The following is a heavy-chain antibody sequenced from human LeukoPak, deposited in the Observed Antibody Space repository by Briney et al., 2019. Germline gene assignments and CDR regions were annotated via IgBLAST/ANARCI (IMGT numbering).Heavy chain of an antibody. V-gene: IGHV4-59*01. CDR1: GGSISSDS. CDR3: ARGDYDSSAYPDYFDY. D-gene: IGHD3-22*01. CDR2: IYFTGNT. Sequence: SETLSLTCTVSGGSISSDSWSWIRQPPGKGLEWIGDIYFTGNTNYNPSLESRVTISVDSSKNQFSLKLSSVTAADTAVYYCARGDYDSSAYPDYFDYWGQGTLVTVSS. J-gene: IGHJ4*02.